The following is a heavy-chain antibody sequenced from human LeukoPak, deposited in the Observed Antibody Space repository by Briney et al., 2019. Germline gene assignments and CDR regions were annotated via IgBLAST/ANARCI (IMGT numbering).Heavy chain of an antibody. D-gene: IGHD3-16*01. J-gene: IGHJ4*02. V-gene: IGHV3-72*01. CDR2: IRNKAKSYTT. CDR3: ASVSAGLVEY. CDR1: GFIFSDHW. Sequence: GGSLRLSCAASGFIFSDHWLEWVRQAPAKGREWVGRIRNKAKSYTTEVAASVKGRFTISRDDSKNSLYLQMNGLKTEDTAVYFCASVSAGLVEYWGQGTLVTVSS.